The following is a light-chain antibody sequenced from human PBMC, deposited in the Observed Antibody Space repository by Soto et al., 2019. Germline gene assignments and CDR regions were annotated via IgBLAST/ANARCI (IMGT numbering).Light chain of an antibody. CDR1: SSNIGAGYD. CDR2: GNS. Sequence: VVTQPPSVSGAPGQRVTISCTGSSSNIGAGYDVHWYQQLPGTAPKLLIYGNSNRPSGVPDRFSGSKSGSSASLAITGLHAEAEADYYCQPYDSSLLGWVFGGGTKLTVL. V-gene: IGLV1-40*01. J-gene: IGLJ3*02. CDR3: QPYDSSLLGWV.